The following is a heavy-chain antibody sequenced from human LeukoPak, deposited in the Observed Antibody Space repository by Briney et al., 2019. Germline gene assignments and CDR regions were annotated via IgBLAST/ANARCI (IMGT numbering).Heavy chain of an antibody. V-gene: IGHV4-39*01. D-gene: IGHD3-10*01. Sequence: PSETLSLTCTVSGGSISSSNSYWGWIRQPPGKGLGWIRSIHHRGSTYYNPTLKSRLTVSVDTSKNQFTVNLSSVTAADTAVYYCTRHFGSGRDDYWGQGTLVTVSS. CDR1: GGSISSSNSY. J-gene: IGHJ4*02. CDR3: TRHFGSGRDDY. CDR2: IHHRGST.